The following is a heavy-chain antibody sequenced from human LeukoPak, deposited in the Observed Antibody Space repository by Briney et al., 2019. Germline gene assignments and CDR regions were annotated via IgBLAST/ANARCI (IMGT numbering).Heavy chain of an antibody. CDR1: GFSFSTYA. V-gene: IGHV3-23*01. CDR2: ITANGVGT. D-gene: IGHD6-13*01. CDR3: AKDLSGTFDS. Sequence: GSLRLSCVVSGFSFSTYAMSWVRQVPGKGLEWISAITANGVGTHYADSVKGRFTISRDNSKDTLYLQMNSLRAEDTAVYYCAKDLSGTFDSWGQGILVTVSS. J-gene: IGHJ4*02.